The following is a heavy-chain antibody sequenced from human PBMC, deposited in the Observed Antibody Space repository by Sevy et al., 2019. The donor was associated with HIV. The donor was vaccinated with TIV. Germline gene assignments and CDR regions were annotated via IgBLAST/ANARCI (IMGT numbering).Heavy chain of an antibody. D-gene: IGHD3-22*01. CDR1: GGSTNTYF. Sequence: SETLSLTCTVSGGSTNTYFWTWIRQPPGKGLEWIGYIYNSGSSNYNPSFKSRVTISVDTSKNQVFLKLRSVTAADTAVYYCARYYYDSSGPGSWFDPWGQGTLVTVSS. V-gene: IGHV4-59*01. J-gene: IGHJ5*02. CDR2: IYNSGSS. CDR3: ARYYYDSSGPGSWFDP.